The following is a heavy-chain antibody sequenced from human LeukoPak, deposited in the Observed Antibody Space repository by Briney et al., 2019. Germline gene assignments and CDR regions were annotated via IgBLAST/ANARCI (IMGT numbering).Heavy chain of an antibody. CDR2: INPSGGST. Sequence: GASVKVSCKASGYTFTSYYMHWVRQAPGQGLEWMGIINPSGGSTSYAQKFQGRVTMTRNTSISTAYMELSSLRSEDTAVYYCAREYYDFWSGYSGDDAFDIWGQGTMVTVSS. D-gene: IGHD3-3*01. J-gene: IGHJ3*02. CDR3: AREYYDFWSGYSGDDAFDI. CDR1: GYTFTSYY. V-gene: IGHV1-46*01.